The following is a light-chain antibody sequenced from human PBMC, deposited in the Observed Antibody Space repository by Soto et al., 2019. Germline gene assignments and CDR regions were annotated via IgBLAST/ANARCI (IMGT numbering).Light chain of an antibody. CDR2: DVT. CDR1: SSDVGGYNH. Sequence: QSALTQPASVSGSPGQSITISCTGTSSDVGGYNHVSWYQQHPGKAPKLMIYDVTDRPSGVSNRFSVSKSGTTASLAISGLQAEDEADYYCNSYTSTNTLVFGGGTKLTVL. J-gene: IGLJ2*01. CDR3: NSYTSTNTLV. V-gene: IGLV2-14*03.